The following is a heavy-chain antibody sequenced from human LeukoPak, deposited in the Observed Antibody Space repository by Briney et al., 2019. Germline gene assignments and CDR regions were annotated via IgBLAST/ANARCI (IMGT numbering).Heavy chain of an antibody. CDR2: IRYDGSNK. Sequence: PPGGSLRLSCAASGFTFSSYGMHWVRQAPGKGLEWVAFIRYDGSNKYYADSVKGRFTISRDNSKNTLYLQMNSLRAEDTAVYYCARGRDGYRYGDYDGDFDYWGQGTLVTVSS. V-gene: IGHV3-30*02. J-gene: IGHJ4*02. D-gene: IGHD5-24*01. CDR3: ARGRDGYRYGDYDGDFDY. CDR1: GFTFSSYG.